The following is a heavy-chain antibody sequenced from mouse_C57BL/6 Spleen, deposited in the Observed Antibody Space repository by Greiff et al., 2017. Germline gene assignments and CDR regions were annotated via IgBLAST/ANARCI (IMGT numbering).Heavy chain of an antibody. D-gene: IGHD1-1*01. Sequence: VQLQQSGPELVKPGASVKISCKASGYSFTGYYMNWVKQSPEKSLEWIGEINPSTGGTTYNQKFKAKATLTVDKSSSTAYMQLKSLTSEDSAVYYCARYYGSSSYYFDYWGQGTTLTVSS. CDR2: INPSTGGT. J-gene: IGHJ2*01. V-gene: IGHV1-42*01. CDR1: GYSFTGYY. CDR3: ARYYGSSSYYFDY.